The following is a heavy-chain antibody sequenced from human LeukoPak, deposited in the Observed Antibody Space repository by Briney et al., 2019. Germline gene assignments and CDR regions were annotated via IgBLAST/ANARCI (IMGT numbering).Heavy chain of an antibody. CDR2: ISSSGSTI. CDR1: GFTFSSYE. CDR3: ARGGIAVAEFYFDY. J-gene: IGHJ4*02. D-gene: IGHD6-19*01. Sequence: PGGSLRLSCAASGFTFSSYEMNWVRQAPGKGLEWVSYISSSGSTIYYADSVKGRFTISRDNAKNSLYLQMNSLRAEDTAVYYCARGGIAVAEFYFDYWGQGTLVTVSS. V-gene: IGHV3-48*03.